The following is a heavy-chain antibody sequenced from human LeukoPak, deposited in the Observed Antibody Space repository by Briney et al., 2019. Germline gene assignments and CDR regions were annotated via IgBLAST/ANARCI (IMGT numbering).Heavy chain of an antibody. V-gene: IGHV3-74*01. CDR1: GFTFSSYW. D-gene: IGHD3-9*01. CDR2: INSDGSST. CDR3: ARGEEVLEYFGWLLAPSAFDY. Sequence: GGSLRLSCAASGFTFSSYWMHWVRQAPGKGLVWVSRINSDGSSTSYADSVEGRFTISRDNAKNTLYPQMNSLRAEDAAVYYCARGEEVLEYFGWLLAPSAFDYWGQGTLVTVSS. J-gene: IGHJ4*02.